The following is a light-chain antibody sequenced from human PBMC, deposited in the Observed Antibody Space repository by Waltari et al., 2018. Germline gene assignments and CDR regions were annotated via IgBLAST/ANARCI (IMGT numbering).Light chain of an antibody. V-gene: IGKV1-33*01. CDR2: DAS. Sequence: DIQMTQSPSSLSASVGDRVNITCQASQDINNFLNWYQQQPGKAPKLLIYDASHLAAGVPSRFTGSGSGTDFTVTISDLQPDDFATYYCQQYRYLPPAFGGGTKVDI. CDR1: QDINNF. J-gene: IGKJ4*01. CDR3: QQYRYLPPA.